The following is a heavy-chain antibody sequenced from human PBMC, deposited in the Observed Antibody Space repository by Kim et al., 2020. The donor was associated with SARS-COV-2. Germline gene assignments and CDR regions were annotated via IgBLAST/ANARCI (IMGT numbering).Heavy chain of an antibody. D-gene: IGHD2-15*01. Sequence: YSQKFQGRVTITRDTSASTAYMELSSLRSEDTAVYYCAREDCSGGSCLSPWGQGTLVTVSS. V-gene: IGHV1-3*01. CDR3: AREDCSGGSCLSP. J-gene: IGHJ5*02.